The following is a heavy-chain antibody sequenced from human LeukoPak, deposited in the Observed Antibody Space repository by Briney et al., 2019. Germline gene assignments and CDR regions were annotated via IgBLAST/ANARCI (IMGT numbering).Heavy chain of an antibody. J-gene: IGHJ2*01. CDR1: GDSVSSNSAA. CDR2: TYYRSKWSN. CDR3: ARSRDVYSPGYCDL. Sequence: QTLSLTSAISGDSVSSNSAAWNWIRQSPSRGLECLGRTYYRSKWSNDYAVSVKSRITINPDTSKNQFSLQLNSVTPEDTAVYYCARSRDVYSPGYCDLWGRGTLVTVSS. D-gene: IGHD5-24*01. V-gene: IGHV6-1*01.